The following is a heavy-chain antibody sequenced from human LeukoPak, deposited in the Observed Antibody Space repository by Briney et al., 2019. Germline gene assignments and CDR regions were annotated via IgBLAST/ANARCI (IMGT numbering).Heavy chain of an antibody. CDR3: ARKTGDLYYFDY. J-gene: IGHJ4*02. CDR2: ISYSGRT. CDR1: GGSISSSY. D-gene: IGHD7-27*01. V-gene: IGHV4-59*01. Sequence: SETLSLTSTVPGGSISSSYWSWIRQPPGEGLEWIGYISYSGRTTYNPSLKSRVTISVDTSKNQFSLRLSSVTAADTAVYYCARKTGDLYYFDYWGQGTLVTVSS.